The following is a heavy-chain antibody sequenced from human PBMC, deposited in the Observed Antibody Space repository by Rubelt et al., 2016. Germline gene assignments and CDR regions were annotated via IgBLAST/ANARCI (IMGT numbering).Heavy chain of an antibody. CDR3: ASHIDGYGYY. CDR1: GGSFSGYY. CDR2: INHSGST. D-gene: IGHD5-24*01. Sequence: QVQLQQWGAGLLKPSETLSLTCAVYGGSFSGYYWSWIRQPPGKGLEWIGEINHSGSTYYNPSLKSRVTISVDTSKNQFSLKLSSGTAADTAVYYCASHIDGYGYYWGQGTLVTVSS. V-gene: IGHV4-34*01. J-gene: IGHJ4*02.